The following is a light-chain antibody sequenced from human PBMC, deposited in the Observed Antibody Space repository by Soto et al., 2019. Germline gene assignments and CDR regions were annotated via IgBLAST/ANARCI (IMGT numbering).Light chain of an antibody. CDR2: GAS. CDR1: QAVAIRD. V-gene: IGKV3-20*01. J-gene: IGKJ1*01. CDR3: QHFGNSLWT. Sequence: EMVLTQSPGTLSLSPGERATLSCRASQAVAIRDLAWYQQKSGQAPRLLIYGASSRAIHTPDRFSGSGSGTDFTLTISGLEPEDFAVYYCQHFGNSLWTFGQGTKVDI.